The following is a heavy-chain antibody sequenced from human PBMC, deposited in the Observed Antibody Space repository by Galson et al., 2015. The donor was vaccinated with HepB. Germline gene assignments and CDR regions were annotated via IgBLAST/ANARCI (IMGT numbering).Heavy chain of an antibody. D-gene: IGHD2-21*02. CDR2: IWYDGSNK. CDR1: GFTFSSYG. CDR3: ARAAYCGGDCYPGWGPLDY. J-gene: IGHJ4*02. V-gene: IGHV3-33*01. Sequence: SLRLSCAASGFTFSSYGMHWVRQAPGKGLEWVAVIWYDGSNKYYADSVKGRFTISRDNSKNTLYLQMNSLRAEDTAVYYCARAAYCGGDCYPGWGPLDYWGQGTLVTVSS.